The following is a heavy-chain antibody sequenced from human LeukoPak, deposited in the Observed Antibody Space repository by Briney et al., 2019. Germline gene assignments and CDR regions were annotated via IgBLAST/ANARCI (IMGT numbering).Heavy chain of an antibody. CDR2: ISTNNGNT. CDR1: GYSFTSYA. Sequence: ASVKVSCEASGYSFTSYAISWVRQAPGQGLEWMGWISTNNGNTNYAQKFQGRVTMTTDTSTSTTYMELRSLRSDDTAVYYCARGGSRLATYGTFDIWGQGTMVTVSS. V-gene: IGHV1-18*01. CDR3: ARGGSRLATYGTFDI. D-gene: IGHD1-26*01. J-gene: IGHJ3*02.